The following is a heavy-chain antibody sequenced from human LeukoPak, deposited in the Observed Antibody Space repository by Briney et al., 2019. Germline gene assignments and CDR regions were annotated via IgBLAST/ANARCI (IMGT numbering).Heavy chain of an antibody. CDR2: THYRSQWFN. V-gene: IGHV6-1*01. CDR3: ARTGTIDFFYFDC. D-gene: IGHD1-7*01. CDR1: GDSVSSNSAA. J-gene: IGHJ4*02. Sequence: SQTLSLTCAISGDSVSSNSAAWNWIRQSPSRGLEWLGRTHYRSQWFNDYAVSVKSRITNSSDTPKNQFSLQLNSVTPEDTAVYYCARTGTIDFFYFDCWGQGTLVTVSS.